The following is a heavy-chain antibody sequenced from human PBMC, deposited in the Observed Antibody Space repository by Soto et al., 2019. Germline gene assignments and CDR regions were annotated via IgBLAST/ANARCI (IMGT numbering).Heavy chain of an antibody. D-gene: IGHD2-15*01. V-gene: IGHV3-30*18. Sequence: GGSLRLSCAASGFTFSSYGMHWVRQAPAKGLEWVAVISYDGSNKYYADSVKGRFTISRDNSKNTLYLQMNSLRAEDTAVYYCANQPYTRIYVPYFDYWGQGT. CDR1: GFTFSSYG. CDR3: ANQPYTRIYVPYFDY. J-gene: IGHJ4*02. CDR2: ISYDGSNK.